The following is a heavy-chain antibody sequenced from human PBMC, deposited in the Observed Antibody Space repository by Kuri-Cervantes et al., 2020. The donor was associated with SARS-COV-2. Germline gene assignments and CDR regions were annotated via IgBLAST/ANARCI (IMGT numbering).Heavy chain of an antibody. CDR2: ISGSGGIT. D-gene: IGHD3-3*01. V-gene: IGHV3-23*01. CDR1: GFTFSSYA. J-gene: IGHJ4*02. CDR3: ARSYYYCWSGSENLYFDY. Sequence: GGSLRLSCAASGFTFSSYAMSWVRQAPGKGLEWVSSISGSGGITYYADSVKGRFTISRDNSKNTLYLQMNSLRAEDTAVYYCARSYYYCWSGSENLYFDYWGQGTLVTVSS.